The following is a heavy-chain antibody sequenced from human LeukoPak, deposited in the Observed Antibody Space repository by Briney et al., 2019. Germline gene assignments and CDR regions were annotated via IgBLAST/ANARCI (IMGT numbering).Heavy chain of an antibody. J-gene: IGHJ3*02. Sequence: SETLSLTCTVSGGSISSSSYYWGWIRQPPGKGLEWIGSIYYSGSTYYNPSLKSRVTISVDTSKNQFSLKLSSVTAADTAVYYCARDTSDDFWSGYSSGAFDIWGQGTMVAVSS. CDR2: IYYSGST. D-gene: IGHD3-3*01. CDR3: ARDTSDDFWSGYSSGAFDI. V-gene: IGHV4-39*02. CDR1: GGSISSSSYY.